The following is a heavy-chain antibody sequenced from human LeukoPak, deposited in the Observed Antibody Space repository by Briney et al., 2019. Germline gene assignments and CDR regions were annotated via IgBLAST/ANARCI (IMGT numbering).Heavy chain of an antibody. Sequence: GGSLGLSCAASGFTFSDYYMSWIRQAPGKGLEWVSYISSSGSTIYYADSVKGRFTISRDNAKNSLYLQMNSLRAEDTAVYYCARGKKSRIAAATFVVYYYYGMDVWGQGTTVTVSS. CDR2: ISSSGSTI. CDR1: GFTFSDYY. CDR3: ARGKKSRIAAATFVVYYYYGMDV. D-gene: IGHD6-13*01. J-gene: IGHJ6*02. V-gene: IGHV3-11*01.